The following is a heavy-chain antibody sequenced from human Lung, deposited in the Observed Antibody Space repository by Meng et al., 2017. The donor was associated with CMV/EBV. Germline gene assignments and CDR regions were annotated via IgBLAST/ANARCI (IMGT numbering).Heavy chain of an antibody. V-gene: IGHV1-46*01. CDR2: INPSGGST. J-gene: IGHJ6*02. CDR1: GYTFTSYY. D-gene: IGHD4-11*01. CDR3: ARDRLGVTTGRDV. Sequence: ASVXVSXXASGYTFTSYYMHWVRQAPGQGLEWMGIINPSGGSTSYAQKFQGRVTMTGDTSTSTVYMKLSSLRSEDTAVYYCARDRLGVTTGRDVWGQGTTVTVSS.